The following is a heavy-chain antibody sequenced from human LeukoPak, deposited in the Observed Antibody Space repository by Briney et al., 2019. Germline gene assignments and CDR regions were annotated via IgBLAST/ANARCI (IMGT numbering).Heavy chain of an antibody. CDR1: GGSISSGGYY. CDR2: IYYSGST. V-gene: IGHV4-31*03. Sequence: SQTLSLTCTVSGGSISSGGYYWSWIRQHPGKGLEWIGYIYYSGSTYYNPSLKSRVTIPVDTSKNQFSLKLSSVTAADTAVYYCARDGSYAPRGTADAFDIWGQGTMVTVSS. D-gene: IGHD1-26*01. CDR3: ARDGSYAPRGTADAFDI. J-gene: IGHJ3*02.